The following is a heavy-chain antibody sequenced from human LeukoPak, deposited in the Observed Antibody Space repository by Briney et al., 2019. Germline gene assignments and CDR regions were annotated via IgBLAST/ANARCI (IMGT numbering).Heavy chain of an antibody. Sequence: ASVKVSCKASGYTFTSYGISWVRQAPGQGLEWMGWISAYNGNTNYAQKLQGRVTMTTDTSTSTAYMELRSLRSDDTAVYYCARDHYGSGSSLYYYYMDVWGKGTTVTISS. CDR2: ISAYNGNT. CDR3: ARDHYGSGSSLYYYYMDV. CDR1: GYTFTSYG. J-gene: IGHJ6*03. V-gene: IGHV1-18*01. D-gene: IGHD3-10*01.